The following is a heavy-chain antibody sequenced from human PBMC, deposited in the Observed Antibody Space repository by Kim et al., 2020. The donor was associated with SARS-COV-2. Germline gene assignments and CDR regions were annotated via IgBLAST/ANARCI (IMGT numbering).Heavy chain of an antibody. V-gene: IGHV3-9*01. Sequence: GGSLRLSCAASGFTFDDYAMHWVRQAPGKGLEWVSGISWNSGSIGYADSVKGRFTISRDNAKNSLYLQMNSLRAEDTALYYCAKDIEILELRWGPGGMDVWGQGTTVTVSS. CDR2: ISWNSGSI. D-gene: IGHD1-7*01. CDR1: GFTFDDYA. J-gene: IGHJ6*02. CDR3: AKDIEILELRWGPGGMDV.